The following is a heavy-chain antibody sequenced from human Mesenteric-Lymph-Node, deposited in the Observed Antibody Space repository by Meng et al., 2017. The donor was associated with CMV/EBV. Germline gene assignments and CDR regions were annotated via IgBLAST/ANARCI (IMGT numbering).Heavy chain of an antibody. J-gene: IGHJ3*02. Sequence: ASVKVSCKASGYTFTGYYMHWVRQAPGQGLEWMGWISPYNGKTNYVQKLQGRVTMTTDTSTNTAYMDLRSLRSDDTALYYCARALSPYYYDGSGYPPGDAFDIWGQGTMVTVSS. CDR1: GYTFTGYY. V-gene: IGHV1-18*04. CDR2: ISPYNGKT. D-gene: IGHD3-22*01. CDR3: ARALSPYYYDGSGYPPGDAFDI.